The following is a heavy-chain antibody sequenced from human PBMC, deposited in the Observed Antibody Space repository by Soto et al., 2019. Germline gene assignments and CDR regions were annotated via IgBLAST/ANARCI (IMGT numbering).Heavy chain of an antibody. D-gene: IGHD6-19*01. CDR2: ISGSGGST. V-gene: IGHV3-23*01. J-gene: IGHJ4*02. CDR3: AKALPSRSSGWYSYYFDY. Sequence: GGSLRLSCAASGFTFSSYAMSWVRQAPGKGLEWVSAISGSGGSTYYADSVKGRFTISRDNSKNTLYLQMNSLRAEDTAVYYCAKALPSRSSGWYSYYFDYWGQGTLVTVSS. CDR1: GFTFSSYA.